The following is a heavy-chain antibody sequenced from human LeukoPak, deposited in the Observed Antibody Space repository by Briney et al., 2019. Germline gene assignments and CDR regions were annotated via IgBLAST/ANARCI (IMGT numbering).Heavy chain of an antibody. D-gene: IGHD3/OR15-3a*01. J-gene: IGHJ5*02. V-gene: IGHV3-23*01. CDR1: GFTFSSYG. Sequence: QPGGTLRLSCAASGFTFSSYGMSWVRQAPGKGLEWVSAISGSGGSTYYADSVKGRFTISRDNFKNTLSLEMNSLRAEDTALYYCARDRDWGAFDAWGQGTLVTVSS. CDR3: ARDRDWGAFDA. CDR2: ISGSGGST.